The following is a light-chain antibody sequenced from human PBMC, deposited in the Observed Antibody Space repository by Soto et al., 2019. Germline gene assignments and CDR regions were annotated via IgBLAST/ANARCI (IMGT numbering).Light chain of an antibody. J-gene: IGKJ4*01. CDR2: DAS. CDR1: HDIKKY. V-gene: IGKV1-33*01. CDR3: QQFDDLPLT. Sequence: DIQMTQSPSSLSASVGDRVTITCQASHDIKKYLNWYQQKAHKVPKLLIHDASTLATGVPSRFTGSGSGTDFTLTINSLQSEDVSTYYCQQFDDLPLTFGGGTKVDI.